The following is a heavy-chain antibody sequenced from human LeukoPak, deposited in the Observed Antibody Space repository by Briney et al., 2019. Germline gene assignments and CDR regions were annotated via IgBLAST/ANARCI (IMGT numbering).Heavy chain of an antibody. J-gene: IGHJ5*02. D-gene: IGHD6-13*01. V-gene: IGHV1-46*01. CDR2: INPSGGST. Sequence: GASVKVSCKASGYTFTSYYMHWVRQAPGQGLEWMGIINPSGGSTSYAQKFQGRVTMTRDTSTSTVYMELSSLRSEDTAVYYCARGGIAAAGIPLNWSDPWGQGTLVTVSS. CDR1: GYTFTSYY. CDR3: ARGGIAAAGIPLNWSDP.